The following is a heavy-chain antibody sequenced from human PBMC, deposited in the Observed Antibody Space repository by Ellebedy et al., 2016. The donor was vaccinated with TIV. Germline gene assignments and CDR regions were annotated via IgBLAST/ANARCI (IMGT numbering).Heavy chain of an antibody. Sequence: ASVKVSCKASGGTFSSYAISWVRQAPGQGLEWMGGIIPIFGTANYAQKFQGRVTITADESTSTAYMELSSLRSEDTAVYYCARDCSGGSCSYYFDYWGQGTLVTVSS. CDR1: GGTFSSYA. J-gene: IGHJ4*02. D-gene: IGHD2-15*01. V-gene: IGHV1-69*13. CDR3: ARDCSGGSCSYYFDY. CDR2: IIPIFGTA.